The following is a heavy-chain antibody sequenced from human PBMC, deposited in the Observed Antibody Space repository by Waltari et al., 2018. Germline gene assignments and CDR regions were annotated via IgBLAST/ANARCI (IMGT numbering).Heavy chain of an antibody. CDR3: ARDRDRAYFDY. CDR1: GGSISSYY. CDR2: IYYSGST. Sequence: QVQLQESGPGLVKPSETLSLTCTVSGGSISSYYWSWIRQPPGKGLEWIGYIYYSGSTNYNPSLKSRVTISVDTSKNQFSLKLSSVTAADTAVYYCARDRDRAYFDYWGQGTLVTVSS. J-gene: IGHJ4*02. D-gene: IGHD3-10*01. V-gene: IGHV4-59*01.